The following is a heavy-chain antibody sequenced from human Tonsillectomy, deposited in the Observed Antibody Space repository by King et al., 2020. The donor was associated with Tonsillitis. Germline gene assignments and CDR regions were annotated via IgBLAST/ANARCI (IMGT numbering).Heavy chain of an antibody. J-gene: IGHJ3*02. CDR2: ISGSGGST. Sequence: VQLVESGGGLVQPGGSLRLSCAASGFSFSNYAMSWVRQAPGKGLEWVSGISGSGGSTYYADSVKGRFTISRDNSKSTLYLQMNSLRAEDTAVYYCAKANEDSSSWDDAFDIWGQGTMVTVSS. CDR3: AKANEDSSSWDDAFDI. D-gene: IGHD6-13*01. CDR1: GFSFSNYA. V-gene: IGHV3-23*04.